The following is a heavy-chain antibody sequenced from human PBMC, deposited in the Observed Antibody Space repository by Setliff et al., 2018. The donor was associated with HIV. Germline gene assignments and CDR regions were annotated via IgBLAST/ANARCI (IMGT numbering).Heavy chain of an antibody. D-gene: IGHD3-22*01. CDR2: IYYSGSA. CDR3: ARDRNYQDTSGYWQVFDI. J-gene: IGHJ3*02. V-gene: IGHV4-30-4*08. Sequence: SETLSLTCTVSGGSISSGDYFLSWIRQAPGKGLEWIGCIYYSGSAYYNPSLQRRVTISVDTSKNQVSLKLNSMTAADTAVYYCARDRNYQDTSGYWQVFDIWGQGTMVTVSS. CDR1: GGSISSGDYF.